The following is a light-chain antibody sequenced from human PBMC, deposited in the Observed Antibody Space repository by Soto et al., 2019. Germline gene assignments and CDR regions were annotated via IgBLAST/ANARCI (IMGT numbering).Light chain of an antibody. CDR2: SND. J-gene: IGLJ2*01. CDR1: SSNIGSNT. Sequence: QSVLTQSPSASGSSGQKVSISCSGSSSNIGSNTVNWYQLVPGTAPKLLIYSNDQRPSAVPGRFSGSKSGTSASLTISGLHSEDEADYYCATWDDSLNNAIFGGGTKLTVL. V-gene: IGLV1-44*01. CDR3: ATWDDSLNNAI.